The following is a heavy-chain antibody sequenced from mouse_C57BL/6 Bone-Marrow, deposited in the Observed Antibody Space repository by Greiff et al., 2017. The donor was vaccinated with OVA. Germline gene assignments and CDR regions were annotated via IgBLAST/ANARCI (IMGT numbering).Heavy chain of an antibody. CDR1: GFTFSDYG. Sequence: EVKLMESGAGLVKPGGSLKLSCAASGFTFSDYGMHWVRQAPEQGLEWVAYISRGSSTIYYADTVKGRFTISRDNAKNTLFLQMTSLRAEDTAMYYCARPTTVVPYWGKGTLVTVSA. J-gene: IGHJ3*01. D-gene: IGHD1-1*01. CDR3: ARPTTVVPY. V-gene: IGHV5-17*01. CDR2: ISRGSSTI.